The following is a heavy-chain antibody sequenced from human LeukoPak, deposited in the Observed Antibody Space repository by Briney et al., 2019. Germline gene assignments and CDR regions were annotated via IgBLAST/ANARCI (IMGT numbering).Heavy chain of an antibody. J-gene: IGHJ4*02. CDR3: ARDSHAWYGQYYFDF. CDR1: DGSINDSSYY. D-gene: IGHD6-13*01. CDR2: IYYFGTT. V-gene: IGHV4-39*07. Sequence: PSETLSLTCTVSDGSINDSSYYWGWIRQPPGKGLEWIGNIYYFGTTLHNPSLKSRVTMSVDTSKNQFSLKLSSVTAADTAVYYCARDSHAWYGQYYFDFWGQGALVTVSS.